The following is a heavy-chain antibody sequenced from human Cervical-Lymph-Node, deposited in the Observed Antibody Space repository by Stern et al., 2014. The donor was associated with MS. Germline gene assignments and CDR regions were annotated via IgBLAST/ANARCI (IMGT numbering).Heavy chain of an antibody. CDR1: GGTFSSHA. V-gene: IGHV1-69*01. D-gene: IGHD2-2*01. Sequence: VHLVESGAEVKKPGPSVKVSCKASGGTFSSHAIAWVRQAPGQGLEWVGGIIPIFGTPNYAQKFQGRVTITAEESRSTAYMELSSPRSEDTAVYYCATSGPPAAIGDYYYYVLDVWGQGTTVTVSS. J-gene: IGHJ6*02. CDR3: ATSGPPAAIGDYYYYVLDV. CDR2: IIPIFGTP.